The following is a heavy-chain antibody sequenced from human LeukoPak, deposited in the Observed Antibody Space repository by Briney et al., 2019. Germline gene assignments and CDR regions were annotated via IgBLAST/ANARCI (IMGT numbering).Heavy chain of an antibody. Sequence: SETLSLTCTVSGGSFSLYYWNWIRQPAGKGLEWIGRIFTSGITNYNPSLMSRVTMSVDTSKDQFSLNLSSITAADTAVYYCARESSGSYYNPLGYMDVWGKGTTVTVSS. CDR3: ARESSGSYYNPLGYMDV. V-gene: IGHV4-4*07. CDR2: IFTSGIT. CDR1: GGSFSLYY. J-gene: IGHJ6*03. D-gene: IGHD3-10*01.